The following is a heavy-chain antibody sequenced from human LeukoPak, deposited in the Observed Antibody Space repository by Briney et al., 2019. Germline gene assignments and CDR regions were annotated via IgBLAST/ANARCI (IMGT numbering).Heavy chain of an antibody. J-gene: IGHJ4*02. V-gene: IGHV3-33*01. CDR2: IWYDGSNK. Sequence: GGSLRLSCAASGFTFSNYGMHWVRQAPGKGLEWVAVIWYDGSNKYYADSVKGRFTISRDNSKNTLYLQMNSLRADDTAVYYCATARVVGRSWYLAYWGQGTMVPVSS. CDR1: GFTFSNYG. CDR3: ATARVVGRSWYLAY. D-gene: IGHD6-13*01.